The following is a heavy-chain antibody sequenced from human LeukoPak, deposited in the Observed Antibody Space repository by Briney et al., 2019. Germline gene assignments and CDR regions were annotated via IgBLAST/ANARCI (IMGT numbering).Heavy chain of an antibody. CDR1: GGTFSSYA. D-gene: IGHD2-2*02. Sequence: SVKVSCKASGGTFSSYAISWVRQAPGQGLEWMGGIIPIFGTANYAQKFQGRVTITADESTSTAYMELSSLRSEDTAVYYCARDTPSYWYCSSTSCYTDYWGQGTLVTVSS. J-gene: IGHJ4*02. CDR3: ARDTPSYWYCSSTSCYTDY. CDR2: IIPIFGTA. V-gene: IGHV1-69*13.